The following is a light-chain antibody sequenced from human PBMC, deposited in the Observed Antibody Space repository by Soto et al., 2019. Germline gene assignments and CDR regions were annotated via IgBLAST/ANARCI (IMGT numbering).Light chain of an antibody. CDR2: DAS. CDR1: RDISVY. Sequence: DIQMTQSPSSLSASVGDRVTITCQASRDISVYLNWYQQKPGKPPKLLVFDASNLHTGVPSRFSGSGSGTHFTFTISSLQPGDIATYYCQQYDNLPPYTFGQGTKLEIQ. CDR3: QQYDNLPPYT. V-gene: IGKV1-33*01. J-gene: IGKJ2*01.